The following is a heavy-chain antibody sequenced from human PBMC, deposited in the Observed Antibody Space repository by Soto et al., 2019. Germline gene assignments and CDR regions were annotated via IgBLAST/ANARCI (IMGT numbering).Heavy chain of an antibody. V-gene: IGHV3-23*01. J-gene: IGHJ6*03. Sequence: PGGSLRLSCAASGFTFSSYAMSWVRQAPGKGLEWVSAISGSGGSTYYADSVKGRFTISRDNSKNTLYLQMNSLRAEDTAVYYCAKRTGRYCSGGSCYSPMYYYYYYMDVWGKGTTVTVSS. CDR2: ISGSGGST. D-gene: IGHD2-15*01. CDR1: GFTFSSYA. CDR3: AKRTGRYCSGGSCYSPMYYYYYYMDV.